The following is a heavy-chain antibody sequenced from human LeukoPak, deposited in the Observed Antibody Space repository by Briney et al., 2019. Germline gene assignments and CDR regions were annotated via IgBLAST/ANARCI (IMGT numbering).Heavy chain of an antibody. CDR1: GYTFTGYY. J-gene: IGHJ6*03. CDR3: ARGTLIGSSTSPRYYYYMDV. V-gene: IGHV1-2*02. D-gene: IGHD2-2*01. Sequence: ASVKVSCKASGYTFTGYYMHWVRQAPGQGLEWMGWINLNSGVTNYAQKFQGRVTMTRDTSITTAYMELSRLRSDDTAVYYCARGTLIGSSTSPRYYYYMDVWGKGTTVTVSS. CDR2: INLNSGVT.